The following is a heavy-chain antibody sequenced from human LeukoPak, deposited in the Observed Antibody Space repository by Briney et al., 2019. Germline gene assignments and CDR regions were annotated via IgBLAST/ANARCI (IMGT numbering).Heavy chain of an antibody. J-gene: IGHJ6*02. D-gene: IGHD3-9*01. V-gene: IGHV4-59*08. CDR1: GGSISSYY. Sequence: SETLSLTCTVSGGSISSYYWSWIRQPPGKGLEWIGYIYYSGSTNYNPSLKSRATISVDTSKNQFSLKLSSVTAADTAVYYCARQPFLTGWSMDVWGQGTTVTVSS. CDR2: IYYSGST. CDR3: ARQPFLTGWSMDV.